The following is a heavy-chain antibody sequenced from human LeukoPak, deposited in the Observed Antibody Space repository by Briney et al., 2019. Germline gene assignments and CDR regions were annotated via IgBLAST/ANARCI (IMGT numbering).Heavy chain of an antibody. CDR2: ISAYNGDT. CDR1: GYTFRNFG. CDR3: ARSGDGNWFDP. D-gene: IGHD7-27*01. V-gene: IGHV1-18*01. J-gene: IGHJ5*02. Sequence: ASVKVSCKTSGYTFRNFGMGWLRQDPGQGLEWMGWISAYNGDTNYAQKFQGRIILTTDTSTSTGYMELRNLRFDDTAVYYCARSGDGNWFDPWGQGTLITVSS.